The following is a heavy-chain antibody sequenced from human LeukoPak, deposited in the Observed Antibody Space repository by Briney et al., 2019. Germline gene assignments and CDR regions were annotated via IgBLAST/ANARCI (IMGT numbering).Heavy chain of an antibody. V-gene: IGHV3-23*01. CDR2: ISEGGGTT. D-gene: IGHD2-2*01. Sequence: PGGSLRLSCAASGFTFRTYGMSWVRQAPGKGLEWVSGISEGGGTTYYVDSVKGRFTISRDNSKNTLYLQINSLRAEDMVLYCCAKSSDGSTSFDQWGQGTLVTVSS. CDR3: AKSSDGSTSFDQ. J-gene: IGHJ4*02. CDR1: GFTFRTYG.